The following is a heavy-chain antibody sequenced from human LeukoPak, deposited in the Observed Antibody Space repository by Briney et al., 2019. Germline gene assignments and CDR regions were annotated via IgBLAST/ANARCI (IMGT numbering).Heavy chain of an antibody. V-gene: IGHV3-48*04. CDR3: ARGVGSSSWSAHWFDS. Sequence: GGSLRLSCAASGFTFGRFSMNWVRQAPGKELEWVSYIKSDSATIFYADSVKGRFTISRDNAKNFLYLQMSSLRAEDTAVYYCARGVGSSSWSAHWFDSWGQGTLVTVSS. J-gene: IGHJ5*01. CDR1: GFTFGRFS. D-gene: IGHD6-13*01. CDR2: IKSDSATI.